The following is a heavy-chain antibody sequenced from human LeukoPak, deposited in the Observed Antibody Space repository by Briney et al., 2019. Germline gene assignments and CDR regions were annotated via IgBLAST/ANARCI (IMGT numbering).Heavy chain of an antibody. CDR3: AREGKSGYLLPFRFDP. CDR1: GGSISSYY. Sequence: PSETLSLTCTVSGGSISSYYWSWIRQPPGKGLEWIGYIYYSGSTDYNPSLKSRVTISVDTSKNQFSLKLSSVTAADTAVYYCAREGKSGYLLPFRFDPWGQGTLVTVSS. J-gene: IGHJ5*02. V-gene: IGHV4-59*12. D-gene: IGHD3-22*01. CDR2: IYYSGST.